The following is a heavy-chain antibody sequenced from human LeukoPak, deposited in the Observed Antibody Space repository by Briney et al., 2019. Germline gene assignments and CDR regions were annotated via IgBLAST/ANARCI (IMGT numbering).Heavy chain of an antibody. Sequence: SVKVSCKASGFTFTSSAMQWVRQARGQRREGIGWIVVGSGNTNYAQKFQERVTITRDMSTSTAYMELRSLRSDDTAVYYCARNSGSYYVATVYWGQGTLVTVSS. CDR1: GFTFTSSA. J-gene: IGHJ4*02. CDR3: ARNSGSYYVATVY. V-gene: IGHV1-58*02. D-gene: IGHD1-26*01. CDR2: IVVGSGNT.